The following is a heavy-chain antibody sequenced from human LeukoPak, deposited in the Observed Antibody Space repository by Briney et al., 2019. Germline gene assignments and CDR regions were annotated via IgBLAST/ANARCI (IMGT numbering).Heavy chain of an antibody. Sequence: ASVKVSCKASGYTFTGYYMHWVRQAPGQGLEWMGWINPDGGVTKSAQNFQGRVTMTRDKSINTVYMELSGLTSDDTALYYCARGPNHYYYMDFWGTGTTVSVS. D-gene: IGHD2-8*01. CDR3: ARGPNHYYYMDF. J-gene: IGHJ6*03. CDR2: INPDGGVT. V-gene: IGHV1-2*02. CDR1: GYTFTGYY.